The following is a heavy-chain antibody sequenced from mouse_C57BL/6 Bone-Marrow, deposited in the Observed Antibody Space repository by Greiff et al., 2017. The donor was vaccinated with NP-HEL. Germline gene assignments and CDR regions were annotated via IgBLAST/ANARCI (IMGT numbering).Heavy chain of an antibody. CDR3: ARSPLWLRRNYYAMDY. CDR2: ISYSGST. D-gene: IGHD2-2*01. Sequence: ESGPGLAKPSQTLSLTCSVTGYSITSDYWNWIREFPGNKLEYMGYISYSGSTYYNPSLKSRISITRDTSKNQYYLQLNSVTTEDTATYYCARSPLWLRRNYYAMDYWGQGTSVTVSS. CDR1: GYSITSDY. J-gene: IGHJ4*01. V-gene: IGHV3-8*01.